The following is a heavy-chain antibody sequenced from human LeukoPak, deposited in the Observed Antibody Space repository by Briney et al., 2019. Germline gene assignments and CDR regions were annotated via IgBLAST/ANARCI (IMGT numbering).Heavy chain of an antibody. CDR3: ARFDYGGKDLDY. CDR1: GGTFNSYA. V-gene: IGHV1-69*13. J-gene: IGHJ4*02. D-gene: IGHD4-23*01. Sequence: GASVKVSCKASGGTFNSYAISWVRQAPGQGLEWMGGIIPIFGTANYAQKFQGRVTITADESTSTAYMELSSLRSEDTAVCYCARFDYGGKDLDYWGQGTLVTVSS. CDR2: IIPIFGTA.